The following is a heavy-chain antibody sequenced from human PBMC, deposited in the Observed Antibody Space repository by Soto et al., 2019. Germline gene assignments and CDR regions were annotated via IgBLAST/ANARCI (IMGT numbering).Heavy chain of an antibody. V-gene: IGHV3-11*01. Sequence: GGSLRLSCAASGFTFSDYYMSWIRQAPGKGLEWVSYISSSGSTIYYADSVKGRFTISRDNAKNSLYLQMNSLRAEDTAVYYCARDLLQQQPSAIQSKDYYYYYYGMDVWGQGTTVTVSS. D-gene: IGHD6-13*01. CDR1: GFTFSDYY. J-gene: IGHJ6*02. CDR3: ARDLLQQQPSAIQSKDYYYYYYGMDV. CDR2: ISSSGSTI.